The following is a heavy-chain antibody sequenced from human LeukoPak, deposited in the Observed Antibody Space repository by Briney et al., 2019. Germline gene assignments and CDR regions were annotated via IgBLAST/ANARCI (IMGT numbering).Heavy chain of an antibody. J-gene: IGHJ4*02. CDR3: ASGDYGDPPLNY. CDR2: INPNTGGT. Sequence: GASVKVSCKASGYTFTGYFVHWVRQAPGQGLQWMGWINPNTGGTNYAQKFQGRVTMTGDTSISTDYMELSRLRSDDTTVYYCASGDYGDPPLNYWGQGTLVTVSS. V-gene: IGHV1-2*02. CDR1: GYTFTGYF. D-gene: IGHD4/OR15-4a*01.